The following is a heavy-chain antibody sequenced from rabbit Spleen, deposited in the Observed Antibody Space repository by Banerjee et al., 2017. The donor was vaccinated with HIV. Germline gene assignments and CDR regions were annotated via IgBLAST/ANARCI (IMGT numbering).Heavy chain of an antibody. Sequence: QEQLEESGGGLVKPEGSLTLTCTASGFSFSNIYYMCWVRQAPGKGLEWIACIYTGSSGSTWYASWAKGRFIISKISSTTVTLQVTSLTAADTATYSCARYEYGDSCYSLWGPGTLVTVS. J-gene: IGHJ4*01. CDR1: GFSFSNIYY. D-gene: IGHD2-1*01. CDR3: ARYEYGDSCYSL. V-gene: IGHV1S45*01. CDR2: IYTGSSGST.